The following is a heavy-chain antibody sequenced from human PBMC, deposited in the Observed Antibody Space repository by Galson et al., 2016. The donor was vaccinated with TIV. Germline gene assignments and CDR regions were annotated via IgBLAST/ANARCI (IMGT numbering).Heavy chain of an antibody. D-gene: IGHD5-12*01. J-gene: IGHJ4*02. V-gene: IGHV3-7*01. CDR3: ARALGYAEDI. CDR1: GFTSSRFW. CDR2: TNQDGSEK. Sequence: SLRLSCAASGFTSSRFWMTWVRQTSLRGLEWVANTNQDGSEKHYVDSVKGRFTISRDNAKNSLYLQMNSLRVEDTAVYFCARALGYAEDIWGQGTLVTVSS.